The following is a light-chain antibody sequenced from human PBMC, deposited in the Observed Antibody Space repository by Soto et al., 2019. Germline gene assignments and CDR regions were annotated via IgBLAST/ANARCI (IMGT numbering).Light chain of an antibody. CDR3: SSYGGSNNVV. Sequence: QSALTQPPSASGSPGQSVTVSCTGTSSDVGNYNYVSWYQQHPGKAPKLMIYDVTKRPSGVPDRFSGSKSGNTASLTVSGLQAEDEADYYCSSYGGSNNVVFGGGTKVTVL. V-gene: IGLV2-8*01. J-gene: IGLJ3*02. CDR2: DVT. CDR1: SSDVGNYNY.